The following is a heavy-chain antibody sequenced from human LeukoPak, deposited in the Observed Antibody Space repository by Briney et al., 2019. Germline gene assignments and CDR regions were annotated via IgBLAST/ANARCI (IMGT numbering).Heavy chain of an antibody. V-gene: IGHV4-4*07. CDR2: IYSSGTT. J-gene: IGHJ4*02. CDR1: GDSLSYYY. D-gene: IGHD1-26*01. Sequence: SETLSLTCTVSGDSLSYYYWSWIRQPAGKGLDWIGRIYSSGTTDYNSSLQSRVTMSLDTSKNQFSLKLRSVTAADTAAYYCARNGGSFSSDYIFDYWGQGTLVTVSS. CDR3: ARNGGSFSSDYIFDY.